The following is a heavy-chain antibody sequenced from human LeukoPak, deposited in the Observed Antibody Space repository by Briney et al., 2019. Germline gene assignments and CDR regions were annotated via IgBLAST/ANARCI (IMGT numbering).Heavy chain of an antibody. J-gene: IGHJ4*02. V-gene: IGHV4-4*02. D-gene: IGHD3-3*01. CDR3: AYNGGYHKVDY. CDR1: GGSIISAKW. CDR2: IHHTGIT. Sequence: SETPSLTCAVSGGSIISAKWWNWVRQPPGKGLEWIGEIHHTGITNYNPSLKSRITLSVDKSKNQFSLNLSSVTAADTAVYYCAYNGGYHKVDYWGQGTLVSVSS.